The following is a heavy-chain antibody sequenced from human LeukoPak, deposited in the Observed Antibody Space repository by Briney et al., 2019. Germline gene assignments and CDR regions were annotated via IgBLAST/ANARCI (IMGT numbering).Heavy chain of an antibody. D-gene: IGHD4-17*01. J-gene: IGHJ4*02. Sequence: SETLSLTCTVSGGSISSFYWSWIRQPPGKGLEWIAYIHHSGSTNYNPSLKSRVTISVDTSKNQFSLKLSSVTAADTAVYYCARRGDYEFDSWGQGTLVTVSS. CDR3: ARRGDYEFDS. CDR2: IHHSGST. CDR1: GGSISSFY. V-gene: IGHV4-59*08.